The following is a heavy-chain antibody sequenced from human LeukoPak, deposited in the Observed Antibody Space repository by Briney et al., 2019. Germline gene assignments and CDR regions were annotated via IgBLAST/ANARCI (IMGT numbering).Heavy chain of an antibody. CDR3: ARESGTYYYGSGSYYNVGDYYYYYGMDV. Sequence: SVKVSCKASGGTFSSYAISWVRQAPGQGLEWMGGIIPIFGTANYAQKFQGRVTITTDESTSTAYMELRSLRSDDTAVYYCARESGTYYYGSGSYYNVGDYYYYYGMDVWGQGTTVTVSS. CDR1: GGTFSSYA. J-gene: IGHJ6*02. V-gene: IGHV1-69*05. D-gene: IGHD3-10*01. CDR2: IIPIFGTA.